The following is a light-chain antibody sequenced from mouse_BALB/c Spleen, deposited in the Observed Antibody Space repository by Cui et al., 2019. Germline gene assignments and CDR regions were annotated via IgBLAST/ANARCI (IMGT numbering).Light chain of an antibody. CDR1: SSASY. CDR3: QQWSSNPWT. J-gene: IGKJ1*01. CDR2: LTS. Sequence: QIVLTQSPELMSASPGEKVTMTCSASSSASYMYWYQQKPRSSPKPWIYLTSNLASGVPARFSGSGSGTSYSLTISSMEAEDAATYYCQQWSSNPWTFGGGTKLEIK. V-gene: IGKV4-68*01.